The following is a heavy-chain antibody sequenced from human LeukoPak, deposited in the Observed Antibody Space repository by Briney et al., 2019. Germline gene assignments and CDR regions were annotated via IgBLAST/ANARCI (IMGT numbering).Heavy chain of an antibody. CDR2: IRYDGNTE. CDR3: AKDTRKYQGTTIDY. Sequence: GGSLRLSCAASGFTFSSYGMHWVRQAPGKGLEWVAFIRYDGNTEYYADSVKGRFTISRDNFKNTLYLQVNSLRAEDTAMFYCAKDTRKYQGTTIDYWGQGTLVTVSS. V-gene: IGHV3-30*02. D-gene: IGHD2-2*01. J-gene: IGHJ4*02. CDR1: GFTFSSYG.